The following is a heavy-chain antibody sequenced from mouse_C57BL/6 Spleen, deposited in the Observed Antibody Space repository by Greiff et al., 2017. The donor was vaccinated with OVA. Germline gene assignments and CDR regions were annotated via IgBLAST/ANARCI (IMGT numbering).Heavy chain of an antibody. Sequence: EVKLQQSGPELVKPGASVKISCKASGYTFTDYYMNWVKQSHGKSLEWIGDINPNNGGTSYNQKFKGKATLTVDKSSSTAYMELRSLTSEDSAVYYCASSIYDGYPFDYWGQGTTLTVSS. CDR3: ASSIYDGYPFDY. CDR2: INPNNGGT. D-gene: IGHD2-3*01. V-gene: IGHV1-26*01. CDR1: GYTFTDYY. J-gene: IGHJ2*01.